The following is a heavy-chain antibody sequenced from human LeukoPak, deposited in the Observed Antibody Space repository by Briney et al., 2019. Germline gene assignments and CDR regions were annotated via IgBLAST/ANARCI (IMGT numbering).Heavy chain of an antibody. CDR1: GDSVSRNTAG. Sequence: SQTLSLTCAISGDSVSRNTAGWNWIRQSPSRGLEWLGRTYYRSKWYSDFAPSVRNRITINPDTSKNQFSLQFNSVTPEDTAVYYCAKAPPKEHDFWSGYYNYMDVWGKGTTVTVSS. J-gene: IGHJ6*03. CDR3: AKAPPKEHDFWSGYYNYMDV. CDR2: TYYRSKWYS. V-gene: IGHV6-1*01. D-gene: IGHD3-3*01.